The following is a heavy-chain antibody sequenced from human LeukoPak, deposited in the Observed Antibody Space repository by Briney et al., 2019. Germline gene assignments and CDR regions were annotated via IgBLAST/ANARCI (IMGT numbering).Heavy chain of an antibody. CDR3: ARYGVSSSTSYIDF. CDR1: GFTFSTYA. CDR2: ITGESAYI. D-gene: IGHD2-2*01. V-gene: IGHV3-21*01. J-gene: IGHJ4*02. Sequence: GGSLRLSCAASGFTFSTYAMNWVRQAPGEGLKGVSCITGESAYIYYAASVTRRFTISTDNAKNSLYLQMNSLRAEDTAVYYCARYGVSSSTSYIDFWGQGTLVTVSS.